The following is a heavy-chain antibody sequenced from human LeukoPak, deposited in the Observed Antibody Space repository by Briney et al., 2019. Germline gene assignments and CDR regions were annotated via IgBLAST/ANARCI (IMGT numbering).Heavy chain of an antibody. V-gene: IGHV1-18*01. J-gene: IGHJ3*02. CDR2: ISGYNGDT. CDR1: GYPFSSCG. CDR3: ARGGRWELPRPYAFDI. Sequence: ASVKVSCKTFGYPFSSCGINWVRQAPGQGLEWMGWISGYNGDTNYAQKFQGRVTMTTDASTNTAYMDLRSLRSDDTAVYYCARGGRWELPRPYAFDIWGQGTMVTVSS. D-gene: IGHD1-26*01.